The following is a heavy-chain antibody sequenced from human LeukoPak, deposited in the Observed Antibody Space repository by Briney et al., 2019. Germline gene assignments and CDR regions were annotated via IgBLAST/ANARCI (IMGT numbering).Heavy chain of an antibody. CDR3: ARSSSYYYGSGSYNRGGWFDP. CDR1: GGTFSSYA. Sequence: GSSVKVSCKASGGTFSSYAISWVRQAPGQGLEWMGGIIPIFGTANYAQKFQGRVTITADESTSTAYMELSSLRSEDTAVYYCARSSSYYYGSGSYNRGGWFDPWVQGTLVTVSS. J-gene: IGHJ5*02. CDR2: IIPIFGTA. V-gene: IGHV1-69*01. D-gene: IGHD3-10*01.